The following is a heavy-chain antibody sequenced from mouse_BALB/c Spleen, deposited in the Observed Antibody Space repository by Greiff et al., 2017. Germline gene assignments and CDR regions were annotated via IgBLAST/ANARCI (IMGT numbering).Heavy chain of an antibody. V-gene: IGHV1-80*01. D-gene: IGHD2-2*01. J-gene: IGHJ3*01. CDR2: IYPGDGDT. CDR1: GYAFSSYW. Sequence: VKLVESGAELVRPGSSVKISCKASGYAFSSYWMNWVKQRPGQGLEWIGQIYPGDGDTNYNGKFKGKATLTADKSSSTAYMQLSSLTSEDSAVYFCAREGGYEGFAYWGQGTLVTVSA. CDR3: AREGGYEGFAY.